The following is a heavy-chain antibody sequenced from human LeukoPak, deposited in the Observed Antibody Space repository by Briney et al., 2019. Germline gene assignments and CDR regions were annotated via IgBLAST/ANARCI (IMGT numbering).Heavy chain of an antibody. CDR3: ARAEI. CDR2: ISASPFST. CDR1: GFTFSSYS. Sequence: GGSLRLPCAASGFTFSSYSMSWVRQAPGKGLEWVSSISASPFSTYYADSVKGRFTISRDNSKNTLYLQMNTLRAEDTAVYYCARAEIWGQGTLVTVSS. J-gene: IGHJ4*02. V-gene: IGHV3-23*01.